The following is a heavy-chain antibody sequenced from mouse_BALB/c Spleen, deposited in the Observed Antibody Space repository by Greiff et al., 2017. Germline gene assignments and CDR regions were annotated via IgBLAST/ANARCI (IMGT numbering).Heavy chain of an antibody. D-gene: IGHD1-1*01. V-gene: IGHV5-15*02. CDR3: ARGGYGSSYYFDY. CDR1: GFTFSDYG. Sequence: EVKVVESGGGLVQPGGSRKLSCAASGFTFSDYGMAWVRQAPGKGPEWVAFISNLAYSIYYADTVTGRFTISRENAKNTLYLEMSSLRSEDTAMYYCARGGYGSSYYFDYWGQGTTLTVSS. J-gene: IGHJ2*01. CDR2: ISNLAYSI.